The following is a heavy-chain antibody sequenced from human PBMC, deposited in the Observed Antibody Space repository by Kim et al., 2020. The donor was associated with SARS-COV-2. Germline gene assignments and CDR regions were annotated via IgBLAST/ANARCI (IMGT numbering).Heavy chain of an antibody. J-gene: IGHJ4*02. CDR3: ARDRGDIVVVVAATLQFDY. CDR2: ISYDGSNK. CDR1: GFTFSSYA. Sequence: GGSLRLSCAASGFTFSSYAMRWVRQAPGKGLEWVAVISYDGSNKYYADSVKGRFTISRDNSKNTLYLQMNSLRAEDTAVYYCARDRGDIVVVVAATLQFDYWGQRALVTVSS. D-gene: IGHD2-15*01. V-gene: IGHV3-30*04.